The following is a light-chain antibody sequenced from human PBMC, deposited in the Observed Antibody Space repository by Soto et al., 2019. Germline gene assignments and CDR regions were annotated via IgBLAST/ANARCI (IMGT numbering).Light chain of an antibody. Sequence: EIVLTQSPGTLSLSPGERATLSCRASQSVSSSYLAWYQQKPGQAPRLLIYGASSRATGIPDRFSGSGSGPDFTLTISRLEPEDFAVYYCQQYGSSPHSFGKGTKLEIK. CDR1: QSVSSSY. CDR2: GAS. J-gene: IGKJ2*01. V-gene: IGKV3-20*01. CDR3: QQYGSSPHS.